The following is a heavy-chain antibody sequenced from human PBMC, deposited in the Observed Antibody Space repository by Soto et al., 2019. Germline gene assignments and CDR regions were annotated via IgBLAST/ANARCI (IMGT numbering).Heavy chain of an antibody. V-gene: IGHV3-30*04. CDR1: VFTFSNYA. Sequence: GWSLRLCCAASVFTFSNYAMHWFRQAPGKGLEWVAIISYDGNNKYNADSVKGRFTISRDNSKNTLYLQMNSLRAEDTAVYYCARDRVCTSATCGEFDYYYYYGMDVWGQGTTVTVSS. J-gene: IGHJ6*02. D-gene: IGHD2-2*01. CDR3: ARDRVCTSATCGEFDYYYYYGMDV. CDR2: ISYDGNNK.